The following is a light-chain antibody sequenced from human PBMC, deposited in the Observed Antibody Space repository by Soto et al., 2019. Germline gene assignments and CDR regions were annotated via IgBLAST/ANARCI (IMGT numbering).Light chain of an antibody. V-gene: IGKV3-11*01. CDR2: GDS. Sequence: EIVLTQSPATLSLSPGERATLSCRASQSISSHLAWYQQKPGQAPRLLIYGDSNRATGIPARFSGRGSGTDFTLTISSLEPEDFAVYYCQQRINWPLTFGGGTKVEIK. J-gene: IGKJ4*01. CDR3: QQRINWPLT. CDR1: QSISSH.